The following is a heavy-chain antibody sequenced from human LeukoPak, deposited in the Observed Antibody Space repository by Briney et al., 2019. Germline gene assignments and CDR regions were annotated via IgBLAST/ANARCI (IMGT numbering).Heavy chain of an antibody. D-gene: IGHD3-9*01. CDR3: ARVSRITIFWN. CDR1: GGSISSYY. J-gene: IGHJ4*02. V-gene: IGHV4-59*06. Sequence: SETPSLTCTVSGGSISSYYWSWIRQHPGKGLEWIGYIYYSGSTYYNPSLKSRVTISVDTSKNQFSLKLSSVTAADTAVYYCARVSRITIFWNWGQGTLVTVSS. CDR2: IYYSGST.